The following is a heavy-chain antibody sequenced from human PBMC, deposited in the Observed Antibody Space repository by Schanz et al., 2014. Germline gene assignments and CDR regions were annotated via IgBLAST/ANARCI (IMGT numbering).Heavy chain of an antibody. CDR2: ISAASSSI. CDR3: TRTPFYFFHGMDV. J-gene: IGHJ6*02. V-gene: IGHV3-48*02. CDR1: GFSFSDYP. Sequence: EVQLVESGGGLVQPGGSLRLSCAGSGFSFSDYPMNWVRLAPGKGLEWLAYISAASSSIHYADSVKGRFTISRDNARNSVYLHMSSLRDKDTALYYCTRTPFYFFHGMDVWGQGTLVAVSS.